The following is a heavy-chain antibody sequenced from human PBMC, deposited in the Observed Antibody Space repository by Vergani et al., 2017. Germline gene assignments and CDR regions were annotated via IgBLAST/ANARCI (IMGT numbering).Heavy chain of an antibody. CDR2: ISSSSSYI. V-gene: IGHV3-21*01. J-gene: IGHJ4*02. Sequence: VQLVESGGGVVQPGGSLRLSCAASGFTFSSYGMHWVRQAPGKGLEWVSSISSSSSYIYYADSVKGRFTISRDNAKNSLYLQMNSLRAEDTAVYYCAREKPRSSSFDYWGQGTLVTVSS. CDR3: AREKPRSSSFDY. D-gene: IGHD6-6*01. CDR1: GFTFSSYG.